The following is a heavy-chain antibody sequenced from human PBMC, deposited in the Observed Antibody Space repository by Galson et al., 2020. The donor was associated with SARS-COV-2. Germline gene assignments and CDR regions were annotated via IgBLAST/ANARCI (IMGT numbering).Heavy chain of an antibody. D-gene: IGHD6-13*01. Sequence: GGSLRLSCAASGFTFSSYDMSWVRQAPGKGLEWVSGISGSGDNTYYSDSVKGRFIISRDNSKNTLFLQMNSLRAEDTAVYYCAKEESTSWYCDYWGQGTLVTVSS. CDR2: ISGSGDNT. V-gene: IGHV3-23*01. J-gene: IGHJ4*02. CDR1: GFTFSSYD. CDR3: AKEESTSWYCDY.